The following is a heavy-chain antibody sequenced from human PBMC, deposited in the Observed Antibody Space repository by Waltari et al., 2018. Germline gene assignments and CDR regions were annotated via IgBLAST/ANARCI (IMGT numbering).Heavy chain of an antibody. Sequence: QVQLQESGPGLVKPSETLSLTCAVSGYSISSGYYWGWTRQPPGKGLEWIGSIYHSGITDHNPSLNSRVTSTVDTSKNQFSLKLSSLTAADTAVYYCARHVGNFDAFDIWGQVTMVTVSS. J-gene: IGHJ3*02. D-gene: IGHD4-4*01. CDR2: IYHSGIT. CDR1: GYSISSGYY. CDR3: ARHVGNFDAFDI. V-gene: IGHV4-38-2*01.